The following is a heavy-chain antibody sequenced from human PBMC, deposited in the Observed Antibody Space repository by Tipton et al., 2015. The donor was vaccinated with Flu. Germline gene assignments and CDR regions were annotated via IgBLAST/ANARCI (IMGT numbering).Heavy chain of an antibody. CDR2: IYPDDSDT. J-gene: IGHJ2*01. CDR3: VRHPYSTNGVCPPGYWYFDL. V-gene: IGHV5-51*01. Sequence: QLVQSGAEVKKPGESLKIPCKGSGYIFTSYWIGWVRQMTGKGLEWMGIIYPDDSDTKYSPTFQGQVTISADKSINTAYLQWSSLNDSYTAMYYCVRHPYSTNGVCPPGYWYFDLCGRGTLVTVSS. CDR1: GYIFTSYW. D-gene: IGHD2-8*01.